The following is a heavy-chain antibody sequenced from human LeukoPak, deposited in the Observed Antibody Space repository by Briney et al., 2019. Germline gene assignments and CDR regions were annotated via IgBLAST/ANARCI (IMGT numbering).Heavy chain of an antibody. CDR2: IYYSGST. V-gene: IGHV4-39*07. D-gene: IGHD6-13*01. CDR1: GGSISSSSYY. Sequence: SETLSLTCTVSGGSISSSSYYWGWIRQPPGTGLEWIGSIYYSGSTYYNPSLKSRVTISVDTSKNQFSLKLSSVTAADTAVYYCARDSIAAAAPWGQGTLVTVSS. CDR3: ARDSIAAAAP. J-gene: IGHJ5*02.